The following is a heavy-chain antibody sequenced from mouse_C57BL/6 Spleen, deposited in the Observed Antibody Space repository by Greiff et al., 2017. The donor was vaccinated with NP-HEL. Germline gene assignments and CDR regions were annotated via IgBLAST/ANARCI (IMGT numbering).Heavy chain of an antibody. CDR3: AQEGNYYGSSYGWFAY. CDR2: IWGAGST. Sequence: QVQLKQSGPGLVAPSPCLSITCTVSGFSLTSYGVSWVRQPPGKGLEWLGVIWGAGSTNYHSALISRLSISKANSKSQVFLKLNSLQTGDTATYYCAQEGNYYGSSYGWFAYWGQGTLVTVSA. CDR1: GFSLTSYG. J-gene: IGHJ3*01. V-gene: IGHV2-3*01. D-gene: IGHD1-1*01.